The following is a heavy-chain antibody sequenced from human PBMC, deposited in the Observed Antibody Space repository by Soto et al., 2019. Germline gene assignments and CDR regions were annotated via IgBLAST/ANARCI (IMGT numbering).Heavy chain of an antibody. V-gene: IGHV4-59*01. D-gene: IGHD1-26*01. CDR2: IYYSGST. Sequence: SETLSLTCTVSGGSISSYYWSWIRQPPGKGLEWIGYIYYSGSTNYNPSLKSRVTISVDTSKNQFSLKLSSVTAADTAVYYCARDRVVGANYYYYGMDVWGQGTTVTVSS. CDR1: GGSISSYY. CDR3: ARDRVVGANYYYYGMDV. J-gene: IGHJ6*02.